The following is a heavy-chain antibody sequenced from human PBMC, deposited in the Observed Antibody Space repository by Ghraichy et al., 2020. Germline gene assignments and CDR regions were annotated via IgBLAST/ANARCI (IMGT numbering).Heavy chain of an antibody. V-gene: IGHV3-48*04. CDR1: GFTFRSYT. CDR3: AKDLDSSGWYPFDY. D-gene: IGHD6-19*01. J-gene: IGHJ4*02. Sequence: GGSLRLSCATSGFTFRSYTMNWVRQAPGKGLEWVLYIRGDSRSTYYADSVKGRFTISRDNAKNLLFLQMNSLRAEDTAVYYCAKDLDSSGWYPFDYWGQGTLVTVSS. CDR2: IRGDSRST.